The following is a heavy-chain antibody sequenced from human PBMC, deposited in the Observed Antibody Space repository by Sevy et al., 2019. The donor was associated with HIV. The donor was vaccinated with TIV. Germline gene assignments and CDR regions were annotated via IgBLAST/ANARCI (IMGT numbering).Heavy chain of an antibody. D-gene: IGHD5-18*01. CDR2: IYYSGST. CDR1: GGSISSYY. Sequence: SETLSLTCTVSGGSISSYYWSWIRQPPGKGLEWIGYIYYSGSTNYNPPLKSRVTISVDTSKNQFSLKLSSVTAADTAVYYCARDGGGYSYGPLGYWGQGTLVTVSS. V-gene: IGHV4-59*01. CDR3: ARDGGGYSYGPLGY. J-gene: IGHJ4*02.